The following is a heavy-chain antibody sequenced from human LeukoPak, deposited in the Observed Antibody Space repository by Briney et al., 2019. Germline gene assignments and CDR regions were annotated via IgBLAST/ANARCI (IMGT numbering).Heavy chain of an antibody. J-gene: IGHJ4*02. D-gene: IGHD1-26*01. CDR1: GGSFSGYY. CDR2: INHSGST. Sequence: SETLSLTCAVYGGSFSGYYWSWIRQPPGKGLEWIGEINHSGSTNYNPSLKSRVTISVDTSKNQFSLKLSSVTAADTAVYYCARHVGSYRGSGFDYWGQGTLATVSS. V-gene: IGHV4-34*01. CDR3: ARHVGSYRGSGFDY.